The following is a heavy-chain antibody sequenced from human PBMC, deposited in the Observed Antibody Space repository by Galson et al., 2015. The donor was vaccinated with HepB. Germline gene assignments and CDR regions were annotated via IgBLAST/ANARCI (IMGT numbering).Heavy chain of an antibody. Sequence: SLRLSCAASGFTFSSYWMHWVRQAPGKGLVWVSRINSDGSSTSYADSVKGRFTISRDNAKNTLYLQMNSLRAEDTAVYYCARERSGRTSNYDFWSGYYPDAFDIWGQGTMVTVSS. D-gene: IGHD3-3*01. CDR3: ARERSGRTSNYDFWSGYYPDAFDI. CDR1: GFTFSSYW. CDR2: INSDGSST. J-gene: IGHJ3*02. V-gene: IGHV3-74*01.